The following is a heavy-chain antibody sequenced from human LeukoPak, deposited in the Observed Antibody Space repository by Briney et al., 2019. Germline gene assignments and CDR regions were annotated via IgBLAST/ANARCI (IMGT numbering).Heavy chain of an antibody. CDR1: VFTYSSYA. J-gene: IGHJ4*02. V-gene: IGHV3-23*01. CDR3: ANRNYYDSSAYYPYYFDY. CDR2: LTASGGST. D-gene: IGHD3-22*01. Sequence: GGSLRLSCAASVFTYSSYAMSWVRQAPGKGLEWVSGLTASGGSTYYAESVKGRFTISRDNSKNTLYLQMNRLRAEDTAVYYCANRNYYDSSAYYPYYFDYWGQGTLVTVSS.